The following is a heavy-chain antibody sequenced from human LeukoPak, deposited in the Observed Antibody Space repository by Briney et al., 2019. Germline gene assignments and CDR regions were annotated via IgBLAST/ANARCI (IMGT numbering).Heavy chain of an antibody. J-gene: IGHJ4*02. D-gene: IGHD2-8*02. CDR1: GFTFSSNW. V-gene: IGHV3-74*01. CDR3: ARSGGGLASFDF. CDR2: INEDGSTT. Sequence: GGSLRLSCAASGFTFSSNWMHWVRQAPGKGLVWVSRINEDGSTTNYADSVKGRFTISRDNAKNSLYLHMNSLRAEDTAVYYCARSGGGLASFDFWGQGTLVTVSS.